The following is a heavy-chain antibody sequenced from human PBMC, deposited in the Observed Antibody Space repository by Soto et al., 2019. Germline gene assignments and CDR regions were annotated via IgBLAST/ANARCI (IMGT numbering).Heavy chain of an antibody. CDR3: ARVVIARRVFQY. CDR1: GGSFSGYY. Sequence: QVQLQQWGAGLLKPSETLSLTCAVYGGSFSGYYWSWIRQPPGKGLQWIGEINHRGNTNYNPSLKVRVTISVDTSKNQFSLRLSSVTAADTAVYYCARVVIARRVFQYWGQGTLVTVSS. D-gene: IGHD3-22*01. CDR2: INHRGNT. J-gene: IGHJ1*01. V-gene: IGHV4-34*01.